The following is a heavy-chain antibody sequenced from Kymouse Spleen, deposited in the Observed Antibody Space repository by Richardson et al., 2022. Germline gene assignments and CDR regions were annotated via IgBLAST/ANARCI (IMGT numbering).Heavy chain of an antibody. D-gene: IGHD1-26*01. CDR2: ISYDGSNK. CDR1: GFTFSSYG. Sequence: QVQLVESGGGVVQPGRSLRLSCAASGFTFSSYGMHWVRQAPGKGLEWVAVISYDGSNKYYADSVKGRFTISRDNSKNTLYLQMNSLRAEDTAVYYCAKEVGAHWGQGTLVTVSS. J-gene: IGHJ4*02. V-gene: IGHV3-30*18. CDR3: AKEVGAH.